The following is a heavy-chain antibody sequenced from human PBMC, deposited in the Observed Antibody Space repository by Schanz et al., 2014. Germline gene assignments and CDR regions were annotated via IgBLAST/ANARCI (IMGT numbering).Heavy chain of an antibody. CDR3: ARDHTTESYYTAGPPIDY. CDR1: GFTFSSYG. J-gene: IGHJ4*02. Sequence: QVQLVESGGGVVQPGRSLRLSCAASGFTFSSYGMHWVRQAPGQGLEWVAVIWYDGSTKYYADSVKGRFTISRDNSKNTLFLHMNSLRAEDTAVYYYARDHTTESYYTAGPPIDYWGQGTLVTVSS. CDR2: IWYDGSTK. V-gene: IGHV3-33*01. D-gene: IGHD1-26*01.